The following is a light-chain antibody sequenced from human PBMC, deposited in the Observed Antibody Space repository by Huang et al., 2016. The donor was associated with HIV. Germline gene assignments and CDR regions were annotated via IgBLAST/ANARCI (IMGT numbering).Light chain of an antibody. CDR3: QQSYITSWT. Sequence: DIQMTQSPSSMSASVGDTVTITCRSSQSISIFLNCYQQKPGTAPKLLISASSNLQSGVPARFPGSVSGTDFTLTISSLQPEDFGTYFCQQSYITSWTFGQGTKVEIK. J-gene: IGKJ1*01. V-gene: IGKV1-39*01. CDR2: ASS. CDR1: QSISIF.